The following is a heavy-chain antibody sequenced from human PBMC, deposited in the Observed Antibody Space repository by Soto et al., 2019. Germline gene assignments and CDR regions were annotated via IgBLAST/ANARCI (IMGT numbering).Heavy chain of an antibody. V-gene: IGHV1-46*01. CDR1: GYTFTSYY. CDR2: INPSGGGT. Sequence: QVQLVQSGAEVKKPGASVKVSCKASGYTFTSYYIHWVRQAPGQGLEWMGIINPSGGGTSYAQKFQGRVTMTRDTSTSTVYMELSSQTSEDTAMYYCATGGPVPTWGYYFDYWGQGTLVTVSS. J-gene: IGHJ4*02. D-gene: IGHD3-16*01. CDR3: ATGGPVPTWGYYFDY.